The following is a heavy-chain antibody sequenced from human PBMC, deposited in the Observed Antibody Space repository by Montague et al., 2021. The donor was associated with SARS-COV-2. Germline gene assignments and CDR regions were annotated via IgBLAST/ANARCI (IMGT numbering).Heavy chain of an antibody. CDR2: ISISGST. CDR1: GGSISSGSYY. Sequence: TLSLTCTVSGGSISSGSYYWSWIRQPAGKGLEWIGRISISGSTNYNPSLKSQVTISVATSKNQFSLKLSSVTAADTAVYYCARDIAVAGLFDYWGQGTLVTVSS. D-gene: IGHD6-19*01. V-gene: IGHV4-61*02. CDR3: ARDIAVAGLFDY. J-gene: IGHJ4*02.